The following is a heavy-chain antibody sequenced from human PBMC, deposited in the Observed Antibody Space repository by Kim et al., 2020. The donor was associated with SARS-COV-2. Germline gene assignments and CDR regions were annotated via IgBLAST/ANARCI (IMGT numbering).Heavy chain of an antibody. J-gene: IGHJ4*02. CDR3: ARGTWP. V-gene: IGHV1-3*01. Sequence: GNDNTRYSQNFQGRVTITRDTSASTVYMELSSLRSEDTAVYYCARGTWPWGQGTLVTVSS. CDR2: GNDNT.